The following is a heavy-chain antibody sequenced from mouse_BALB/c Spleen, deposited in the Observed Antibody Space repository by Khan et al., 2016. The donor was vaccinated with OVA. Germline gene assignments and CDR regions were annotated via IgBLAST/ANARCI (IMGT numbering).Heavy chain of an antibody. CDR2: ISYSGST. J-gene: IGHJ2*01. V-gene: IGHV3-2*02. Sequence: QLEESGPGLVKPSQSLSLTCTVTGYSITSGYDWNWIRQFPGNKLEWMGYISYSGSTNYKPSLKSRISITRDTSKNQFFLQLNSVTTEDTATYYCARTARIKYWGQGTTLTVSS. CDR1: GYSITSGYD. CDR3: ARTARIKY. D-gene: IGHD1-2*01.